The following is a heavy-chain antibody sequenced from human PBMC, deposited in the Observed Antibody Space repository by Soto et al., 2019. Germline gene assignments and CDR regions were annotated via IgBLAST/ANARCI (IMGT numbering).Heavy chain of an antibody. V-gene: IGHV3-23*01. CDR1: GFTFSGSA. Sequence: HLGGSLRLSCVTSGFTFSGSAMSWVRQAPGKGLEWVSGISTGGRSTDYADSVKGRFTISRDNSKNTLYLQMSSLRAEDTAVYYCARNVLRGYCSSSSCPFDPWGQGTLVTVSS. CDR2: ISTGGRST. D-gene: IGHD2-2*01. J-gene: IGHJ5*02. CDR3: ARNVLRGYCSSSSCPFDP.